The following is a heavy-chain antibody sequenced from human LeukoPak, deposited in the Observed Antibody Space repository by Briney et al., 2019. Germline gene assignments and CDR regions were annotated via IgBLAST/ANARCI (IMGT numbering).Heavy chain of an antibody. J-gene: IGHJ4*02. CDR3: ARKAVENYFDY. V-gene: IGHV1-69*13. CDR2: IIPIFGTA. CDR1: GGTFSSYA. Sequence: SVKVSCKASGGTFSSYAISWVRQAPGQGLEWMGGIIPIFGTANYAQKFQGRVTITADESTSTAYMDLSSLRSEDTAVYYYARKAVENYFDYWGQGTLVTVSS.